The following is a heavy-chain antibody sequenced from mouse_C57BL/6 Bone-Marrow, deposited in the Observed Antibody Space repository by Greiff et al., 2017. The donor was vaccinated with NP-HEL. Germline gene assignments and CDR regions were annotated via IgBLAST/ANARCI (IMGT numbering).Heavy chain of an antibody. Sequence: VMLVESGAELARPGASVKMSCKASGYTFTSYTMHWVKQRPGQGLEWIGYINPSSGYTKYNQKFKDKATLTADKSSSTAYMQLSRLTSEDSAVYYCAAQGSFAYWGQGTLVTVSA. V-gene: IGHV1-4*01. CDR2: INPSSGYT. CDR1: GYTFTSYT. D-gene: IGHD3-2*02. CDR3: AAQGSFAY. J-gene: IGHJ3*01.